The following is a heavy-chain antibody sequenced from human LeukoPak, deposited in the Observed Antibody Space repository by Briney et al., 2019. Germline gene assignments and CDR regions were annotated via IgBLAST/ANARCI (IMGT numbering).Heavy chain of an antibody. V-gene: IGHV6-1*01. D-gene: IGHD3-22*01. Sequence: SQTLSLTCAISGGSVSSNTTAWNWIRQSPSRGLEWLGRTCYRSKWFNDYAVSVNSRITIKPDTSKNQFSLQLNSVTPEDTAVYYCARDLGGYGAFDIWGQGTMVTVSS. J-gene: IGHJ3*02. CDR1: GGSVSSNTTA. CDR2: TCYRSKWFN. CDR3: ARDLGGYGAFDI.